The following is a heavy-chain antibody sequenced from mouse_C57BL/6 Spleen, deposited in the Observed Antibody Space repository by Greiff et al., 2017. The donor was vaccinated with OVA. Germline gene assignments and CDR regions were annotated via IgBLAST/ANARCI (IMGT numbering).Heavy chain of an antibody. Sequence: QVQLKQSGTELVKPGASVKLSCKASGYTFTSYWMHWVKQRPGQGLEWIGNINPSNGGTNYNEKFKSKATLTVDKSSSTAYMQLSSLTSEDSAVYYCARGGNPYYFDYWGQGTTLTVSS. CDR2: INPSNGGT. D-gene: IGHD1-1*02. CDR1: GYTFTSYW. CDR3: ARGGNPYYFDY. J-gene: IGHJ2*01. V-gene: IGHV1-53*01.